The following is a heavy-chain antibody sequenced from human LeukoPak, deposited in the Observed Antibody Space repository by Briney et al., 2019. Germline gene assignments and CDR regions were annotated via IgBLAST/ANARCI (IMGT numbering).Heavy chain of an antibody. CDR1: GGSFSGYY. Sequence: SETLSLTCAVYGGSFSGYYWGWIRQPPGKGLEWIGEINHSGSTNYNPSLKSRVTISVNTSKNQFSLKLSSVTAADTAVYYCARLSDIVVPAAVRANDYWGQGTLVTVSS. D-gene: IGHD2-2*01. V-gene: IGHV4-34*01. J-gene: IGHJ4*02. CDR3: ARLSDIVVPAAVRANDY. CDR2: INHSGST.